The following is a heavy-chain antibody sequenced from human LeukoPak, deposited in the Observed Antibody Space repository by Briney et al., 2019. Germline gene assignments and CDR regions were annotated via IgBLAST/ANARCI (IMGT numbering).Heavy chain of an antibody. CDR3: AKDSTNYADYARPDF. D-gene: IGHD4-17*01. V-gene: IGHV3-30*02. CDR1: GFTFSIYG. CDR2: IRYDGTNK. J-gene: IGHJ4*02. Sequence: QPGGSLRLSCAASGFTFSIYGMHWVRQAPGKGLEWVAFIRYDGTNKYYAESVKGQFTISRDNSKNTLYLQMNSLSPEDTAVYYCAKDSTNYADYARPDFWGQGTLVTVSS.